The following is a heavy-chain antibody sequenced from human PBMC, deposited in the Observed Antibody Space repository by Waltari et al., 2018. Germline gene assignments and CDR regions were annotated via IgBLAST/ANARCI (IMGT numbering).Heavy chain of an antibody. D-gene: IGHD5-12*01. J-gene: IGHJ4*02. Sequence: EVQLLESGGGLVQPGGSLRLSCAASGFTFSSYAMSWVRQAPGKGLEWVSAISGSGGSTYYADSVKGRFTISRDNSKNTLYLQMNSLRAEDTAVYYCATQDIVATMSDYWGQGTLVTVSS. CDR1: GFTFSSYA. CDR2: ISGSGGST. V-gene: IGHV3-23*01. CDR3: ATQDIVATMSDY.